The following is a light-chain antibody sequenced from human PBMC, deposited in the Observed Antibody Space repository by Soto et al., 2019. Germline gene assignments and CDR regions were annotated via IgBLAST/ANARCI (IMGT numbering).Light chain of an antibody. CDR1: STDVGGYNY. CDR3: GSYTSTDTPFV. V-gene: IGLV2-14*01. J-gene: IGLJ1*01. Sequence: QSALAQPSSVSGSRGQSITISGTGTSTDVGGYNYVSWYQHHPGKGPKLIIYEVSNRPSGVSDRFSGSKSGNKASLIISNLEAEDESDYYCGSYTSTDTPFVFGTGTKVTVL. CDR2: EVS.